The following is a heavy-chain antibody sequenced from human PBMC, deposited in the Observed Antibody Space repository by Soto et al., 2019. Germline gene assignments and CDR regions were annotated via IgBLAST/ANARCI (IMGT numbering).Heavy chain of an antibody. Sequence: ETLSLTFTVSGASISSSTHYCGWIRQPPGKGLEWIGSMYFSGSTYYNPSLKSRVTISVDTSNNQVSLKLSSVTAADTSVYFCARSMQWLIQSLDHWGQGTLVTVSS. V-gene: IGHV4-39*01. CDR1: GASISSSTHY. CDR3: ARSMQWLIQSLDH. D-gene: IGHD6-19*01. J-gene: IGHJ4*02. CDR2: MYFSGST.